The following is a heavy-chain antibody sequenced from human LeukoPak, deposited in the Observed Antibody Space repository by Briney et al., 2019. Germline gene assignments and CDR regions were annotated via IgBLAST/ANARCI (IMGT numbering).Heavy chain of an antibody. V-gene: IGHV3-23*01. D-gene: IGHD3-10*01. CDR2: ISGSGGST. J-gene: IGHJ3*02. Sequence: GGSLRLSCAASGFTFSSYAMSWVRQAPGKGLEGVSAISGSGGSTYYADSVKGRFTISRDNSKNTLYLQMNSLRAEDTAVYYCAKGYSGSYYQDAFDIWGQGTMVTVSS. CDR1: GFTFSSYA. CDR3: AKGYSGSYYQDAFDI.